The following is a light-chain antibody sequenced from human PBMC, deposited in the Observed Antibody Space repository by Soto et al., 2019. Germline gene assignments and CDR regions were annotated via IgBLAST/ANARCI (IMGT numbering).Light chain of an antibody. J-gene: IGKJ4*01. V-gene: IGKV1-5*03. CDR1: QSISSW. Sequence: DIQMTQSPSTLSASVGDRVTITCRASQSISSWLAWYQQKPGKAPNLLIYKASSLESGVPSRFSGSGSGTEFTLTISSLQPDDFATYYCQKYNSYPLTFGGGPKVEIK. CDR3: QKYNSYPLT. CDR2: KAS.